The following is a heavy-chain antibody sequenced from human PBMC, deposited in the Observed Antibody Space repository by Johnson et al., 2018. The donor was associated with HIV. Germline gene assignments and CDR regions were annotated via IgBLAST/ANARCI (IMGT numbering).Heavy chain of an antibody. CDR2: IYSGGST. D-gene: IGHD5-18*01. J-gene: IGHJ3*02. V-gene: IGHV3-NL1*01. Sequence: QVQLVESGGGVVQPGRSLRLSCAASGFTFSSYAMHWVRQAPGKGLEWVAVIYSGGSTYYADSVKGRFTISRDNSKNTLYLQMNSLRAEDTAVYYCAKDRVSYGYDAFDIWGQGTMVTVSS. CDR1: GFTFSSYA. CDR3: AKDRVSYGYDAFDI.